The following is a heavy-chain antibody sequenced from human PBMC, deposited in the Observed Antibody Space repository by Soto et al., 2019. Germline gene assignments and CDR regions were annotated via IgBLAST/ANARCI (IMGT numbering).Heavy chain of an antibody. Sequence: RLSCIWSGFAFRDYEMNWGRQAPGQGLEWVAYISSGAFTIYYADSVRGRFTVSRDNAKNSLYLQMNSLRDEDAAVYYCARTSSIETVRYYGMDVWGQGNTVNVSS. CDR1: GFAFRDYE. V-gene: IGHV3-48*03. D-gene: IGHD2-15*01. CDR3: ARTSSIETVRYYGMDV. J-gene: IGHJ6*02. CDR2: ISSGAFTI.